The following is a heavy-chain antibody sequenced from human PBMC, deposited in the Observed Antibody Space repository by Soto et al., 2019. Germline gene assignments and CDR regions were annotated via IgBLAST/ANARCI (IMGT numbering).Heavy chain of an antibody. CDR1: GFTFSRYA. CDR3: AKVLITMIVVVIPDAFDI. J-gene: IGHJ3*02. Sequence: GGSLRLSCAASGFTFSRYAMSWVRQAPGKGLEWVSTFSGPGGGTYYADSVKGRFTISRDNFKSSLYLQMNSLRAEDTAVYYCAKVLITMIVVVIPDAFDIWGQGTMVTVSS. V-gene: IGHV3-23*01. D-gene: IGHD3-22*01. CDR2: FSGPGGGT.